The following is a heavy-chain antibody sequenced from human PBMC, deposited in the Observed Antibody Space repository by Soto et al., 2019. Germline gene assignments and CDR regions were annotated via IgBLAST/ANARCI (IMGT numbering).Heavy chain of an antibody. CDR1: GGTFSSYT. Sequence: QVQLVQSGAEVKKPGSSVQVFCKASGGTFSSYTISWVRQAPGQGLEWMGRIIPILGIANYAPKFQGRVTIATDKSKSTAYMELSSLRTEDTAVYYCARGRRYLDWLPTFDYWGQGTLVNVSS. D-gene: IGHD3-9*01. V-gene: IGHV1-69*02. CDR3: ARGRRYLDWLPTFDY. J-gene: IGHJ4*02. CDR2: IIPILGIA.